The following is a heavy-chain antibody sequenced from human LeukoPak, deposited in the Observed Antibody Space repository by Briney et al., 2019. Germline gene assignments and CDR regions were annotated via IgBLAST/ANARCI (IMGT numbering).Heavy chain of an antibody. Sequence: SETLSLTCAVYGGSFSGYYWTWIRQTPEKGLEWIGEMNPSGSTNYNPSLKSRVTISVDTSKNQFSLKLSSVTAADTAVYYCARHYYSSSWILDYWGQGTLVTVSS. CDR2: MNPSGST. V-gene: IGHV4-34*01. D-gene: IGHD6-13*01. CDR3: ARHYYSSSWILDY. CDR1: GGSFSGYY. J-gene: IGHJ4*02.